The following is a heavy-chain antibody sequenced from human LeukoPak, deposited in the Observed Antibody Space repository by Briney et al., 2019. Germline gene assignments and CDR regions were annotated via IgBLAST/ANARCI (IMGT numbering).Heavy chain of an antibody. CDR3: ARRIGTQFDY. CDR1: GFTSSDHY. V-gene: IGHV3-72*01. J-gene: IGHJ4*02. D-gene: IGHD1-26*01. CDR2: SRSKADSYTT. Sequence: GGSLRLSCAASGFTSSDHYMDWVRQAPGKGLEWVGRSRSKADSYTTEYAASVKGRFTISRDDSKNSLYLEMNSLKTEDTAVYYCARRIGTQFDYWGQGTLVTVSS.